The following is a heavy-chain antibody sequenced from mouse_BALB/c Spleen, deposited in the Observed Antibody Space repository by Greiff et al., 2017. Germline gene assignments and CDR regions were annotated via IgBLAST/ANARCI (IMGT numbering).Heavy chain of an antibody. CDR2: IYPYNGGT. J-gene: IGHJ4*01. Sequence: VHVKQSGPELVKPGASVKISCKASGYTFTDYNMHWVKQSHGKSLEWIGYIYPYNGGTGYNQKFKSKATLTVDNSSSTAYMELRSLTSEDSAVYYCARPYDGYYDAMDYWGQGTSVTVSS. V-gene: IGHV1S29*02. CDR3: ARPYDGYYDAMDY. CDR1: GYTFTDYN. D-gene: IGHD2-3*01.